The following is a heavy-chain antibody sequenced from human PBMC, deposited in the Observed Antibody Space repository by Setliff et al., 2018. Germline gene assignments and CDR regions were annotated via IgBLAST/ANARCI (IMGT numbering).Heavy chain of an antibody. CDR3: ARAVNFGDYGDNWFDS. CDR2: ISHSGDP. D-gene: IGHD4-17*01. Sequence: SETLSLTCAVYGGSFSGYHWSWIRQPPGKGLEWIGEISHSGDPNYNPSLKSRVTISLDTSKNQFSLKLTSVTAADTAVYYCARAVNFGDYGDNWFDSWGQGTLVTVSS. CDR1: GGSFSGYH. V-gene: IGHV4-34*01. J-gene: IGHJ5*01.